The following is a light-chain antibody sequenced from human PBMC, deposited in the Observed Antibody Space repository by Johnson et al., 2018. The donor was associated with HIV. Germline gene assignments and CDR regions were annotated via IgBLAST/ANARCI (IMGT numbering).Light chain of an antibody. CDR1: SSNIGNNY. Sequence: PVLTQPPSMSAAPGQRVTISCSGSSSNIGNNYVYWYQQLPGTAPKLLIYDNNKRPSGIPGRFSGSKSGTSATLDITGLQNGDEADYYCGTWDNSLNVYVFGTGTKVTVL. CDR2: DNN. V-gene: IGLV1-51*01. CDR3: GTWDNSLNVYV. J-gene: IGLJ1*01.